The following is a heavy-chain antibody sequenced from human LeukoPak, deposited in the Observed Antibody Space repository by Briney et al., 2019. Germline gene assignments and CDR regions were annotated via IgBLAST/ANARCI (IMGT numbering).Heavy chain of an antibody. J-gene: IGHJ4*02. CDR2: IYYSGST. CDR3: ARVGVPEYSSSWFDY. CDR1: GGSISSYY. V-gene: IGHV4-59*01. D-gene: IGHD6-13*01. Sequence: PSETLSLTCTVSGGSISSYYWSWIRQPPGKGLEWIGYIYYSGSTNYNPSLKSRVTISVDTSKNQFSLKLSSVTAADTAVYYCARVGVPEYSSSWFDYWGQETLVTVSS.